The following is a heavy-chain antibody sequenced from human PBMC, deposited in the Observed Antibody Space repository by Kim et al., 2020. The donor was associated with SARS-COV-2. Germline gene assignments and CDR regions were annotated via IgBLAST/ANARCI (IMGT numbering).Heavy chain of an antibody. V-gene: IGHV1-69*04. CDR3: AGVFSSSWRLAGYYYGMDV. D-gene: IGHD6-13*01. CDR2: IIPILGIA. J-gene: IGHJ6*02. CDR1: GGTFSSYA. Sequence: SVKVSCKASGGTFSSYAISWVRQAPGQGLEWMGRIIPILGIANYAQKFQGRVTITADKSTSTAYMELSSLGSEDTAVYYCAGVFSSSWRLAGYYYGMDVWGQGTTVTVSS.